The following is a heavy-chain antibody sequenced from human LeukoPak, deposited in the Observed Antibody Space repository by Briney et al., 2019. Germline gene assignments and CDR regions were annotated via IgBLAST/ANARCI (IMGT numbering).Heavy chain of an antibody. D-gene: IGHD3-10*01. CDR2: IFYSGST. V-gene: IGHV4-59*12. Sequence: SETLSLTCSVSGGSISNYYWGWVRQPPGKGLEWIGNIFYSGSTYYSPSLKSRVTISLDTSRNQFSLKLNSVTAADTAVYYCAKSNGYGLVDIWGQGTMVTVSS. CDR3: AKSNGYGLVDI. J-gene: IGHJ3*02. CDR1: GGSISNYY.